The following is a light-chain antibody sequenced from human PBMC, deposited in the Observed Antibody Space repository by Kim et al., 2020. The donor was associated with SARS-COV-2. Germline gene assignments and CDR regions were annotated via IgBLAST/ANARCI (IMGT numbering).Light chain of an antibody. CDR3: QQYDSIPLT. V-gene: IGKV4-1*01. Sequence: DIVMTQSPDSLAVSLGERATINCKSSQSVLYNSNNKNYLAWFQQKPGQPPKLLIYWASTRESGVPDRFSGSGSVTNFTLTISSVQAEDVAVYYCQQYDSIPLTFGGGTKVDIK. J-gene: IGKJ4*01. CDR2: WAS. CDR1: QSVLYNSNNKNY.